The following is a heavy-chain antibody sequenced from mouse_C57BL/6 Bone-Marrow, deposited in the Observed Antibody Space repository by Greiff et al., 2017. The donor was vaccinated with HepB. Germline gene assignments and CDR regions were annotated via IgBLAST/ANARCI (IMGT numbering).Heavy chain of an antibody. CDR1: GYTFTSYW. CDR2: IHPNSGST. CDR3: ARWGFHWYFDV. J-gene: IGHJ1*03. Sequence: QVQLQQPGAELVKPGASVKLSCKASGYTFTSYWMHWVKQRPGHGLEWIGMIHPNSGSTNYNEKFKSKATLTVDKSSSTAYMQLSSLTSEDSAVYYCARWGFHWYFDVWGTGTTVTVSS. V-gene: IGHV1-64*01.